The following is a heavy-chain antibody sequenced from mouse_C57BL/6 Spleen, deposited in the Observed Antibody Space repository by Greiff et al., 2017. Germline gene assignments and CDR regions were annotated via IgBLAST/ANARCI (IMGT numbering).Heavy chain of an antibody. Sequence: VQLQQSGPELVKPGASVKISCKASGYAFSSSWMNWVKQRPGKGLEWIGRIYPGDGDTNYNGKFKGKATLTADKSSSTAYMQLSSLTSEDSAVYFCARSRYYGSEGYWGQGTTLTVSS. CDR2: IYPGDGDT. D-gene: IGHD1-1*01. V-gene: IGHV1-82*01. CDR3: ARSRYYGSEGY. CDR1: GYAFSSSW. J-gene: IGHJ2*01.